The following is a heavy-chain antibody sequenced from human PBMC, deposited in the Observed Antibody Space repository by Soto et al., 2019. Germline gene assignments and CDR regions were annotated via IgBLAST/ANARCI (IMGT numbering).Heavy chain of an antibody. CDR2: VSNDGSQK. V-gene: IGHV3-30*03. D-gene: IGHD5-12*01. CDR1: GFTFSTYG. Sequence: QVQLVESGGGVVQPGTSLRLSCSVSGFTFSTYGMHWVRQAPGKGLEWVAVVSNDGSQKHYADSVKGRFTISRDNSKNTLHLQIDSPRLEDTAVFYCVRDSGRSSGSLFDKWGQGTLVTVSS. J-gene: IGHJ4*02. CDR3: VRDSGRSSGSLFDK.